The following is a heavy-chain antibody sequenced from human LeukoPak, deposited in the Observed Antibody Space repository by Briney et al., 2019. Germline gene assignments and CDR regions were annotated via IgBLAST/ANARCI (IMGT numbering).Heavy chain of an antibody. CDR1: GFTFSDYY. J-gene: IGHJ5*02. CDR2: ISSSSSYT. D-gene: IGHD3-10*01. V-gene: IGHV3-11*06. Sequence: GGSLRLSCAASGFTFSDYYMSWIRQAPGKGLEWVSYISSSSSYTNYADSAKGRFTTSRDNAKNSLYLQMNSLRAEDTAVYYCARSYYGSGSYFWFDPWGQGTLVTVSS. CDR3: ARSYYGSGSYFWFDP.